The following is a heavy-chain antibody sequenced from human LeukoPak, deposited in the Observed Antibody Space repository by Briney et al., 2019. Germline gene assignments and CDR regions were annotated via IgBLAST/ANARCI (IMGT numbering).Heavy chain of an antibody. Sequence: GGPLRLSXAASGFTFSSYSMNWVRQAPGKGLEWVSYISSSSSTIYYADSVKGRFTISRDNAKNSLYLQMNSLRAEDTAVYYCARDFGDPIDYWGQGTLVTVSS. CDR1: GFTFSSYS. D-gene: IGHD3-10*01. CDR2: ISSSSSTI. V-gene: IGHV3-48*01. J-gene: IGHJ4*02. CDR3: ARDFGDPIDY.